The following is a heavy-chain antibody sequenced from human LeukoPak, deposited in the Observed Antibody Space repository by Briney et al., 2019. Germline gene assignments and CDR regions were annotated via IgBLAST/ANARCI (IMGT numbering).Heavy chain of an antibody. CDR3: AGARHGDYRWDY. D-gene: IGHD4-17*01. CDR2: IHSADSNT. Sequence: GESLKISCKDSGYSFTNYWIGWVRQMPGKGLEWMGIIHSADSNTKYSPSFQGQVTVSADKSISTAYLQWSGLKASDTAMYYCAGARHGDYRWDYWGQGTLVTVSS. V-gene: IGHV5-51*01. J-gene: IGHJ4*02. CDR1: GYSFTNYW.